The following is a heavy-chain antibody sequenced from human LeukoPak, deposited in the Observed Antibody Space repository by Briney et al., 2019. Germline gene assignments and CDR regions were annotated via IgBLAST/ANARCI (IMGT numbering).Heavy chain of an antibody. CDR3: ARDGDPKYYYDNSGYYSY. CDR1: GYTFTSYG. Sequence: GASVKVSCKASGYTFTSYGISWVRQAPGQGLEWMGWISAYNGNTNYAQKLQGRVTMTTDTSTSTAYMELRSLRSDDTAVYYCARDGDPKYYYDNSGYYSYWGQGTLVTVSS. CDR2: ISAYNGNT. D-gene: IGHD3-22*01. J-gene: IGHJ4*02. V-gene: IGHV1-18*01.